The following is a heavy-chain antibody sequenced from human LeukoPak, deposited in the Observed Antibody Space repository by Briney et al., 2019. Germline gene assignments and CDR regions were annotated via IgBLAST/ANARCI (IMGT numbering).Heavy chain of an antibody. CDR3: ARDRMSSSWYCDS. V-gene: IGHV3-30*02. CDR2: IRYDGGNK. CDR1: GFTFSSYG. J-gene: IGHJ4*02. D-gene: IGHD6-13*01. Sequence: GGSLRLSCAASGFTFSSYGMYWVRQAPGKGLEWVAFIRYDGGNKYHADSVKGRFTISRDNSKKTLSLQMNSLRAEDTAVYYCARDRMSSSWYCDSWGQGTLVTVSS.